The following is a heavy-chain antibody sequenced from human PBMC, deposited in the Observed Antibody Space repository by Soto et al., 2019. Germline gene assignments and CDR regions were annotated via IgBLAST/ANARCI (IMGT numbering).Heavy chain of an antibody. Sequence: QVQLVESGGGVVQPGRSLRLSCAASGFTFSTHAMHWVRQAPGKGLGWVAVISYDGSNKYYADSVKGRFTISRDNSKNTLYLQMNSLRAEDTAVYYCARDRFASSWSYFDYWGQGTLVTVSS. D-gene: IGHD6-13*01. V-gene: IGHV3-30-3*01. CDR3: ARDRFASSWSYFDY. CDR1: GFTFSTHA. CDR2: ISYDGSNK. J-gene: IGHJ4*02.